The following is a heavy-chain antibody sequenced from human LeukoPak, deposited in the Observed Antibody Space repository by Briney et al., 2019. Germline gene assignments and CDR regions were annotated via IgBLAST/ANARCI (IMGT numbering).Heavy chain of an antibody. V-gene: IGHV3-21*01. J-gene: IGHJ4*02. CDR2: ISSSSSYI. CDR1: GFTFSSYS. D-gene: IGHD6-19*01. Sequence: GSLSLSCAASGFTFSSYSMNWVRQAPGKGLEWVSSISSSSSYIYYADSVKGRFTISRDNAKNSLYLQMNSLRAEDTAVYYCARDREGIAVAGTYRVYWGQGTLVTVSS. CDR3: ARDREGIAVAGTYRVY.